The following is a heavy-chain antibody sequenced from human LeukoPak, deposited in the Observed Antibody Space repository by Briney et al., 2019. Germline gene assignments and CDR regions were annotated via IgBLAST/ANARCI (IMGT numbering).Heavy chain of an antibody. CDR2: IYYSGST. CDR1: GGSISSYY. CDR3: ARGVTRGSIHFDY. Sequence: SETLSLTCTVSGGSISSYYWSWIRQPPGKGLEWIGYIYYSGSTNYNPSLKSRVTISVDTSKNQFSLKLSSVTAADTAVYYCARGVTRGSIHFDYWGQGTLVTVSS. J-gene: IGHJ4*02. V-gene: IGHV4-59*01. D-gene: IGHD2-21*02.